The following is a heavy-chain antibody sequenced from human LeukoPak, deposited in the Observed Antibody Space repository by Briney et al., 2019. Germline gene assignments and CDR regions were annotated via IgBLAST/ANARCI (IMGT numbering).Heavy chain of an antibody. Sequence: SETLSLTCAVYGGSFSGYYWSWIRQPPGKGLEWIGEINHSGSTNYNPSLKSRVTISVDTSKNQFSLKLSSVTAADTAVYYCARGEEFQFRIVVVPAARPRVFDYWGQGTLVTVSS. CDR3: ARGEEFQFRIVVVPAARPRVFDY. D-gene: IGHD2-2*01. J-gene: IGHJ4*02. CDR2: INHSGST. V-gene: IGHV4-34*01. CDR1: GGSFSGYY.